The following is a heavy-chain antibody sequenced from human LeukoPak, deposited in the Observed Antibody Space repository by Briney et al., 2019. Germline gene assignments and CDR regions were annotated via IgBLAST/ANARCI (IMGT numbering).Heavy chain of an antibody. CDR2: VYYTGNT. CDR3: STSTGTTYNSFDP. CDR1: GGSISSSSYS. D-gene: IGHD4-11*01. Sequence: PSETLSLTCTVSGGSISSSSYSWGWIRQPPGKGLEYIGSVYYTGNTYYNPSLKSRVTISVDTSKVQFSLKLNSVTAADTAVYYCSTSTGTTYNSFDPWGQGTLVTVSS. J-gene: IGHJ5*02. V-gene: IGHV4-39*07.